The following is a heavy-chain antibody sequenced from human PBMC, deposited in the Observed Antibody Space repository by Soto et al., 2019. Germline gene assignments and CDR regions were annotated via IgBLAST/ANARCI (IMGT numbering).Heavy chain of an antibody. J-gene: IGHJ4*02. CDR2: INHSGST. Sequence: QVQLQQWGAGLLKPSETLSLTCAVYGGSFSGYYWSWIRQPPGKGLEWIGEINHSGSTNYNPSLKSRVTISVDTSENQFSPKLSSVTAADTAVYYCARRAARRRAFDYWGQGTLVTVSS. CDR1: GGSFSGYY. V-gene: IGHV4-34*01. D-gene: IGHD6-6*01. CDR3: ARRAARRRAFDY.